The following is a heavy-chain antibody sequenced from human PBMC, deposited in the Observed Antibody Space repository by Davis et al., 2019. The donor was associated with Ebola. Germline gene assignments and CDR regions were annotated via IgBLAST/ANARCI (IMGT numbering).Heavy chain of an antibody. CDR2: ISSSSSYI. Sequence: GGSLRLSCAASGFTFSSYSMNWVRQAPGKGLEWVSSISSSSSYIYYADSVKGRFTISRDNAKNSLYLQMNSLRAEDTAVYYCARDEGWDGDYVLYYYYYGMDVWGQGTTVTVSS. CDR1: GFTFSSYS. V-gene: IGHV3-21*04. D-gene: IGHD4-17*01. J-gene: IGHJ6*02. CDR3: ARDEGWDGDYVLYYYYYGMDV.